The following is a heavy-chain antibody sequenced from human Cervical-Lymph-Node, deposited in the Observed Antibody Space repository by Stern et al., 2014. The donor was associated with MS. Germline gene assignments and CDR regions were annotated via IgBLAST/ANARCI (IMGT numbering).Heavy chain of an antibody. V-gene: IGHV5-51*03. CDR3: ASSPATPSGYDRFDY. CDR2: IFPRDSNT. J-gene: IGHJ4*02. CDR1: GYLFDDYW. Sequence: EVQLVESGAEVKKPGESLKISCEASGYLFDDYWIGWVRQMSGRGLELVAIIFPRDSNTRYSPSVQGQVTISADKSISTAYLQWSSLKPSDTAMYYCASSPATPSGYDRFDYWGQGALVTVSS. D-gene: IGHD5-12*01.